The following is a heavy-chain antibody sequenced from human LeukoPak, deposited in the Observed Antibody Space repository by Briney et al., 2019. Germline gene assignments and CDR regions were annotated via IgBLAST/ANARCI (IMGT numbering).Heavy chain of an antibody. CDR3: ARLVLAVAGSFDY. J-gene: IGHJ4*02. CDR2: INPNSGGT. CDR1: GYTFTGYY. V-gene: IGHV1-2*06. Sequence: ASVKVSCKASGYTFTGYYMHWVRQAPGQGLEWMGRINPNSGGTNYAQKFQGRATMTRDTSISTAYMELSRLRSDDTAVYYCARLVLAVAGSFDYWGQGTLVTVSS. D-gene: IGHD6-19*01.